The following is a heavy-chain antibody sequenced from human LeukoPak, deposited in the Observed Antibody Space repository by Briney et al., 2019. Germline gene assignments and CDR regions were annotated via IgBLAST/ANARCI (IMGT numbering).Heavy chain of an antibody. CDR3: ARDLPRPDPSSTEEPRGSDY. V-gene: IGHV1-69*05. CDR2: IIPIFGTA. D-gene: IGHD6-13*01. Sequence: SVKVSCKASGGTFSSYAISWVRQAPGQGLEWMGRIIPIFGTANYAQKFQVRVTITTDESTSTAYMELSSLRSEDTAVYYCARDLPRPDPSSTEEPRGSDYWGQGTLVTVSS. CDR1: GGTFSSYA. J-gene: IGHJ4*02.